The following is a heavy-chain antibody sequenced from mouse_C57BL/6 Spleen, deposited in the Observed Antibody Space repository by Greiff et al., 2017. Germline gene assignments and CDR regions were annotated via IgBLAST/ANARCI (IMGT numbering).Heavy chain of an antibody. D-gene: IGHD3-3*01. J-gene: IGHJ3*01. CDR1: GYTFTSYW. V-gene: IGHV1-61*01. CDR3: ARDRDRGFAY. CDR2: IYPSDSET. Sequence: VQLQQPGAELVRPGSSVKLSCKASGYTFTSYWMDWVKQRPGQGLEWIGNIYPSDSETHYNQKFKDKATLTVDKSSSTAYMQLSSLTSEDSAVYYCARDRDRGFAYWGQGTLVTVSA.